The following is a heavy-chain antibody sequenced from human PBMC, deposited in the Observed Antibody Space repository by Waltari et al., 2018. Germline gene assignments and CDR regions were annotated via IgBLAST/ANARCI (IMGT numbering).Heavy chain of an antibody. CDR3: ATYIQRGPDF. J-gene: IGHJ4*02. Sequence: EVQLVESGGGLVQPGGSLRLSCAASGFTFSSSSMNWVRQAHGKGLEWVSHITSSSTSILYADSVEGRFTISRDNAKKSLYLQMDSLRADDTAVYFCATYIQRGPDFWGQGTLVTVSS. D-gene: IGHD3-10*01. CDR2: ITSSSTSI. V-gene: IGHV3-48*04. CDR1: GFTFSSSS.